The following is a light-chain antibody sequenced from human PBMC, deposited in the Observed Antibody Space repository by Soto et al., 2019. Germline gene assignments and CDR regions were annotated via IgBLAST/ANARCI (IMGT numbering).Light chain of an antibody. V-gene: IGKV1-8*01. CDR1: QGISSY. CDR3: QQYYRYPRT. J-gene: IGKJ1*01. CDR2: AAS. Sequence: AIRMTQSPSSLSASTGDRVTITCRASQGISSYLAWYQQKQGKAPKXLIYAASTLQSGVPSRFSGSGSGTAGTLTISCLQSEDCATYDCQQYYRYPRTFGQGTKVDIK.